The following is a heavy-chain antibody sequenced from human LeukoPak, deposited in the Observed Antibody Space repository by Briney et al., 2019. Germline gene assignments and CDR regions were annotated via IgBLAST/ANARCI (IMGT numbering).Heavy chain of an antibody. CDR3: ARDWYHAIDY. D-gene: IGHD2-2*01. V-gene: IGHV3-74*03. Sequence: GGSLRLSCAASGFTFSSTWMHWVRQPPGKGLVWVARITSDGSSTTYAESVKGRFTISRDNAKNTLYLQMNSLRAEDTAVYYRARDWYHAIDYWGQGTLVTVSS. J-gene: IGHJ4*02. CDR1: GFTFSSTW. CDR2: ITSDGSST.